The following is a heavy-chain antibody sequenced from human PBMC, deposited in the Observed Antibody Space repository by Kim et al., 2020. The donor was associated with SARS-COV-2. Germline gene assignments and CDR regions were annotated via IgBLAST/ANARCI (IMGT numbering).Heavy chain of an antibody. CDR1: GFSFSTYG. J-gene: IGHJ4*02. Sequence: GGSLRLSCAASGFSFSTYGMHWVRQAPGKGLEWVAVISNDGSSKYHADSVRGRFTISRDNSKNTLYVQMNSLRAEDTAVYYCAKLQQSINPGDYWGQGSL. CDR3: AKLQQSINPGDY. CDR2: ISNDGSSK. D-gene: IGHD2-21*01. V-gene: IGHV3-30*18.